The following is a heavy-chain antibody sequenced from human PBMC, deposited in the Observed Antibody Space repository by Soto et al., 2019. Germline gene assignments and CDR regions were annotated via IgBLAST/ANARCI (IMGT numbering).Heavy chain of an antibody. CDR1: GYSISSGYY. D-gene: IGHD3-22*01. V-gene: IGHV4-38-2*01. J-gene: IGHJ5*02. CDR3: ARSFDSRASEVATSFCFDP. CDR2: ISHIETT. Sequence: SETLSLTCAVSGYSISSGYYWAWIRQPPGKGLQCIGRISHIETTYYNPSLKSRVTISVDTSKNQFSLKLSSVTAADSAVYYCARSFDSRASEVATSFCFDPWGQGTLVTASS.